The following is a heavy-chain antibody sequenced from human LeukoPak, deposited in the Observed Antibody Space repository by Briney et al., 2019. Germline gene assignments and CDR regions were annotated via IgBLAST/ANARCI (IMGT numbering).Heavy chain of an antibody. CDR2: IYNRGTT. CDR3: ARDRSYGNNWFDP. J-gene: IGHJ5*02. Sequence: PSETLSLTCTVSGGSISSFYWSWIRQPPGKGLEWIGYIYNRGTTSYNPSLKSRVTIAVDTSKNQFSLKLTSVTAADTAVYYCARDRSYGNNWFDPWGQGTLVTVS. CDR1: GGSISSFY. D-gene: IGHD4-17*01. V-gene: IGHV4-59*01.